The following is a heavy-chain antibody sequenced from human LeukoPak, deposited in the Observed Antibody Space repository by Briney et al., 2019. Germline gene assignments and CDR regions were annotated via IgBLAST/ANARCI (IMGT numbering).Heavy chain of an antibody. CDR2: IIPIHGIA. D-gene: IGHD6-19*01. J-gene: IGHJ4*02. CDR3: AGGVAGGWVLFDY. CDR1: GGTFSSYT. Sequence: GASVKVSCKASGGTFSSYTISWVRQAPGQGLEWMGRIIPIHGIANYAQKFQGRVTITADKSTRTAYMELSSIRSEDTAVYYCAGGVAGGWVLFDYWGPGTLVTVSS. V-gene: IGHV1-69*02.